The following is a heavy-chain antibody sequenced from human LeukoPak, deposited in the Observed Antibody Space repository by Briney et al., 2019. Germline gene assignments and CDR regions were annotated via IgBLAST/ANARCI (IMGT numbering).Heavy chain of an antibody. CDR2: ISGSGDST. Sequence: GGSLRLSCAASGFTFSSYAMSWVRQAPGKELEWVSAISGSGDSTYYGDSVKGRFTISRDNSKNTLYLQMNSLRAEDTAVYYCAKTRPLDSSSWSHGDYWGQGTLVTVSS. CDR1: GFTFSSYA. CDR3: AKTRPLDSSSWSHGDY. J-gene: IGHJ4*02. V-gene: IGHV3-23*01. D-gene: IGHD6-13*01.